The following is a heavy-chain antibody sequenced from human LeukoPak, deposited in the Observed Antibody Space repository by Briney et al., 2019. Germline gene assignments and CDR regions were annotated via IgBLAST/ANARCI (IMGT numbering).Heavy chain of an antibody. CDR1: GVSIRTYY. J-gene: IGHJ4*02. V-gene: IGHV4-59*01. Sequence: SETLSLTCTVSGVSIRTYYWNWIRQPPGKGPEWIGYIYRGSTNYNPSFESRVTISVDTSKNQFSLKRSSVTAADTAVYYCARGGDYEIDYWGQGILVTVSS. CDR2: IYRGST. CDR3: ARGGDYEIDY. D-gene: IGHD4-17*01.